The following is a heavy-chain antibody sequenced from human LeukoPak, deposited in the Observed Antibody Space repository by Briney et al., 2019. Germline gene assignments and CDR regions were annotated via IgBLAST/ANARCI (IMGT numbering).Heavy chain of an antibody. V-gene: IGHV1-18*01. D-gene: IGHD3-10*01. CDR2: ISAYNGNT. J-gene: IGHJ4*02. CDR1: GYTFTSYG. CDR3: ASGSLRFGDPGFDY. Sequence: ASVKVSCKASGYTFTSYGISWVRRAPGQGLEWMGWISAYNGNTNYAQKLQGRVTMTTDTSTSTAYMELRSLRSDDTAVYYCASGSLRFGDPGFDYWGQGTLVTVSS.